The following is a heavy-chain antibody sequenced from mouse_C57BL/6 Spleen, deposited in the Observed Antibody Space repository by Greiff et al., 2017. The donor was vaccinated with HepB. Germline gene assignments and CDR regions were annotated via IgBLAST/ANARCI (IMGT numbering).Heavy chain of an antibody. V-gene: IGHV1-80*01. D-gene: IGHD3-3*01. J-gene: IGHJ2*01. CDR3: ARERAVDRYFDY. CDR1: GYAFSSYW. CDR2: IYPGDGDT. Sequence: QVQLKESGAELVKPGASVKISCKASGYAFSSYWMNWVKQRPGKGLEWIGQIYPGDGDTNYHGKFKGKATLTADKSSSTAYMQLSSLTSEDSAVYFCARERAVDRYFDYWGQGTTLTVSS.